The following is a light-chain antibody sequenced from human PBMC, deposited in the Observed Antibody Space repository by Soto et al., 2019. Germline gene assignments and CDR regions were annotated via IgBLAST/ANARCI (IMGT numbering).Light chain of an antibody. J-gene: IGLJ1*01. CDR1: SSDVGAYNY. CDR2: DVS. CDR3: RSYTSSSTCV. V-gene: IGLV2-14*01. Sequence: LTQPASVSGSPGQSITISCTGTSSDVGAYNYVSWYQQHPGKAPKLMIYDVSNRPSGVSNRFSGSKSGNTASLTISGLQAEDEADYYCRSYTSSSTCVFGTGTKVTV.